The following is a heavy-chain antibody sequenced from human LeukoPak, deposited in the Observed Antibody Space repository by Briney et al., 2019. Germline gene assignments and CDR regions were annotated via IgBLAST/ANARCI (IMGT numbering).Heavy chain of an antibody. V-gene: IGHV1-18*01. D-gene: IGHD2-15*01. J-gene: IGHJ5*02. CDR3: ARDYDVVVAATRWFDP. CDR2: ISAYNGNT. Sequence: ASVKVSCKASGYTFTTYGFSWGRQAPGQGLEWMGWISAYNGNTNYAQKLQGRVTMTTDTSTSTAYMELRSLRSDDTAVYYCARDYDVVVAATRWFDPWGQGTLVTVSS. CDR1: GYTFTTYG.